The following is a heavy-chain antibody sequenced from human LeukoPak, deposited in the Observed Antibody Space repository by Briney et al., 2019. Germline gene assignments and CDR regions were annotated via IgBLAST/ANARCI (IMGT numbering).Heavy chain of an antibody. D-gene: IGHD6-19*01. CDR1: GFTFISYA. Sequence: QTGGSLRLSCAASGFTFISYAIHWVRQAPGKGLEWVAFISIRRTDSFYADSVKGRFTISRDNSKNTLYLQMSSLRADDTSVYYCARPRAGVTKISSFDIWGQGTMVTVS. V-gene: IGHV3-30*04. CDR3: ARPRAGVTKISSFDI. J-gene: IGHJ3*02. CDR2: ISIRRTDS.